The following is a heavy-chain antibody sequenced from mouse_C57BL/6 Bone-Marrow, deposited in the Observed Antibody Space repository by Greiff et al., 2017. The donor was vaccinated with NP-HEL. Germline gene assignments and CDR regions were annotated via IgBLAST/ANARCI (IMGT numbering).Heavy chain of an antibody. CDR1: GYTFTSYT. Sequence: VQLQQSGAELARPGASVKMSCKASGYTFTSYTMHWVKQRPGQGLEWIGYINPSSGYTKYNQKFKDKATLTADKSSSTAYMLLSSLTSEDSAVYYCARSGLLRHWGQGTLVTVSA. CDR2: INPSSGYT. CDR3: ARSGLLRH. V-gene: IGHV1-4*01. D-gene: IGHD1-2*01. J-gene: IGHJ3*01.